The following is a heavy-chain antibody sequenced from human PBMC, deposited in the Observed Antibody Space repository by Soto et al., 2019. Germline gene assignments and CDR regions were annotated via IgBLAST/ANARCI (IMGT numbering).Heavy chain of an antibody. D-gene: IGHD3-10*01. J-gene: IGHJ5*02. V-gene: IGHV4-30-2*01. CDR2: IYHSGST. CDR1: GGSISSGGYS. Sequence: QLQLQESGSGLVKPSQTLSLTCAVSGGSISSGGYSWSWIRQPPGKGLEWIGYIYHSGSTYYNPSLKSRVTISVDRSKNQFSLKLSSVTAADTAVYYCARKTAGVRGHYNWFDPWGQGTLVTVSS. CDR3: ARKTAGVRGHYNWFDP.